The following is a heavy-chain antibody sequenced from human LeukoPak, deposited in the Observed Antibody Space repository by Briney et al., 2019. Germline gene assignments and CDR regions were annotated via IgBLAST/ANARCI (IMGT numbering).Heavy chain of an antibody. CDR3: ARVGGITMIVVLITDAFDI. J-gene: IGHJ3*02. D-gene: IGHD3-22*01. Sequence: PSETLSLTCAVAGDSISNSTYYSAWIRQSPGKGLEWIGSIFYSGSTYYNPSLKSRVTISVDTSKNQFSLKLRSVTAADTAVYYCARVGGITMIVVLITDAFDIWGQGTMVTVSS. V-gene: IGHV4-39*07. CDR2: IFYSGST. CDR1: GDSISNSTYY.